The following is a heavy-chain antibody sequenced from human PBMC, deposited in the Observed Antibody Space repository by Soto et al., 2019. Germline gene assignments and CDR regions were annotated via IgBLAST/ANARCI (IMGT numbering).Heavy chain of an antibody. CDR3: VRDEFGLGIDY. CDR1: GFTFSSYS. Sequence: TGGSLRLSCAASGFTFSSYSMNWVRQAPGKGLEWVSSISSSSYIYYADSVKGRFTISRDNAKNTLYLQMNSLRAEDTAIYYCVRDEFGLGIDYWGLGTLVTVSS. V-gene: IGHV3-21*01. D-gene: IGHD3-16*01. CDR2: ISSSSYI. J-gene: IGHJ4*02.